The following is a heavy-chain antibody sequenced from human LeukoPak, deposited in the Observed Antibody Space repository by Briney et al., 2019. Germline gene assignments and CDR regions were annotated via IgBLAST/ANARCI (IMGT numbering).Heavy chain of an antibody. CDR2: INHSGST. V-gene: IGHV4-34*01. CDR3: ARVVGAMAYYYYGMDV. Sequence: DPSETLSLTCAVYGGSFSGYYWSWIRQPPGKGLEWIGEINHSGSTNYNPSLKSRVTISVDTSKNQFSLKLSSVTATDTAVYYCARVVGAMAYYYYGMDVWGQGTTVTVSS. CDR1: GGSFSGYY. J-gene: IGHJ6*02. D-gene: IGHD5-18*01.